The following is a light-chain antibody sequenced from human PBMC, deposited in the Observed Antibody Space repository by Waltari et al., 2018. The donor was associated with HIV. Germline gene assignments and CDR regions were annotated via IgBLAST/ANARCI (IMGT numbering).Light chain of an antibody. V-gene: IGLV2-23*03. J-gene: IGLJ2*01. CDR2: EGS. CDR3: CSYAGSSTFVV. CDR1: SSDVGSYNL. Sequence: QSALTQPASVSGSPGQSITISCTGTSSDVGSYNLVSWYRQHPGKAPKLMIYEGSKRPSGVSNRFSCSKSGNTASLTISGLQAEDEADYYCCSYAGSSTFVVFGGGTKLTVL.